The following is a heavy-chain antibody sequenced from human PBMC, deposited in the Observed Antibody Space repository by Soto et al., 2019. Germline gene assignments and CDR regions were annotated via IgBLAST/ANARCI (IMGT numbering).Heavy chain of an antibody. Sequence: ASVNVSCKASGYTFTSYGISWVRQAPGQGLELMGWISAYNGNTNYAQKLQGRVTMTTXKXXXXAXMXLXXXXSDXTAVYDCARTRDVDTAMVMDYWGQGTLVTVSS. V-gene: IGHV1-18*01. CDR3: ARTRDVDTAMVMDY. D-gene: IGHD5-18*01. J-gene: IGHJ4*02. CDR2: ISAYNGNT. CDR1: GYTFTSYG.